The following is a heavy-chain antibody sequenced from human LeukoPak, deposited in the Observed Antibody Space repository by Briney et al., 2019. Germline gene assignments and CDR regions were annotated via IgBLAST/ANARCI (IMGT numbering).Heavy chain of an antibody. V-gene: IGHV3-23*01. CDR2: ISGSGGTT. J-gene: IGHJ4*02. Sequence: GGSLRLSCAASGFTFSSYAMNWVRQAPGKGLEWVSGISGSGGTTYYADSVKGRFTISRDNSKNTLYLQMNSLRAEDTAVYYCARISYDSSGYYYYWGQGTLVTVSS. CDR1: GFTFSSYA. D-gene: IGHD3-22*01. CDR3: ARISYDSSGYYYY.